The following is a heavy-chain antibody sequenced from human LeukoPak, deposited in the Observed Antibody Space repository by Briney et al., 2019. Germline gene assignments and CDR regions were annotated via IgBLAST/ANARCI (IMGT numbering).Heavy chain of an antibody. CDR2: IRYDGSNK. V-gene: IGHV3-30*02. CDR3: AKLGYCSSTSCYR. CDR1: GFTFSSYG. D-gene: IGHD2-2*01. J-gene: IGHJ4*02. Sequence: QAGGSLRLSCAASGFTFSSYGMHWVRQAPGKGLEWVAFIRYDGSNKYYADSVKGRFTISRDNSKNTLYLQMNSLRAEDTAVYYCAKLGYCSSTSCYRWGQGTLVTVSS.